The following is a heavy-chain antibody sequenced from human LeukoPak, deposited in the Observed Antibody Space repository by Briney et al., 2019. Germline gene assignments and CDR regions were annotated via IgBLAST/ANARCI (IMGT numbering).Heavy chain of an antibody. Sequence: GSLKLSCAASGFTFSGSVMHWVRQASGRGLEWVGRIRSKANSYATAYAASVKGRFTIFRDDSKNTAYLQMNSLRTEDTAVYYCARLWGDCGGDCYSHDFWGQGTLVTVSS. V-gene: IGHV3-73*01. CDR1: GFTFSGSV. J-gene: IGHJ4*02. D-gene: IGHD2-21*02. CDR3: ARLWGDCGGDCYSHDF. CDR2: IRSKANSYAT.